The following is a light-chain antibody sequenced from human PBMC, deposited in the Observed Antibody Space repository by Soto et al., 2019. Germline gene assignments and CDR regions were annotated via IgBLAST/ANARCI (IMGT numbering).Light chain of an antibody. CDR2: EVS. J-gene: IGLJ1*01. CDR3: SSYASSNNF. V-gene: IGLV2-8*01. CDR1: SSDVGAYNY. Sequence: QSALTQPPSASGSPGQSVTISCTGTSSDVGAYNYVSWYQQHPGKAPKLMIYEVSKRPSGVPDRFSGSKSGNTASLTVSGLQAEDEADYHCSSYASSNNFFGPGTKVTVL.